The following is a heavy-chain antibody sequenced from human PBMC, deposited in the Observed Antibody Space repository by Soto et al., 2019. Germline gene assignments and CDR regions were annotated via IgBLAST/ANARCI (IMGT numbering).Heavy chain of an antibody. D-gene: IGHD1-20*01. Sequence: EASVKVSCKASGYTFTGYYMHWVRQAPGQGLEWMGWINPNSGGTNYAQKFQGWVTMTRDTSISTAYMELSRLRSDDTAVYYCARSLMFQPLTEFDYWGQGTLVTVSS. CDR2: INPNSGGT. J-gene: IGHJ4*02. CDR1: GYTFTGYY. V-gene: IGHV1-2*04. CDR3: ARSLMFQPLTEFDY.